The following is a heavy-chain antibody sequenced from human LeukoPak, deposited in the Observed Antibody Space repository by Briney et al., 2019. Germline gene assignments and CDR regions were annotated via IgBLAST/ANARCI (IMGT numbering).Heavy chain of an antibody. CDR3: AREGDYVWGNYRPYYYDS. J-gene: IGHJ4*02. V-gene: IGHV4-59*12. CDR1: GASLSGYY. Sequence: SETLSLTCTVSGASLSGYYWSWIRQPSGRGLEWIGYIYYTGTTNYNPSLGSRVTISVDTSKNQFSLQLASMTAADTAVYYCAREGDYVWGNYRPYYYDSWGQGILVTVSS. D-gene: IGHD3-16*02. CDR2: IYYTGTT.